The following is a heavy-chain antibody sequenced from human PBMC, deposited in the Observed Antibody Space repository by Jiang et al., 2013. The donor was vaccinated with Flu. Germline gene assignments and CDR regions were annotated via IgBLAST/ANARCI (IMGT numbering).Heavy chain of an antibody. CDR3: ASRDFDGMDA. J-gene: IGHJ6*02. CDR1: GGNFSDYA. D-gene: IGHD3-3*01. V-gene: IGHV1-69*06. Sequence: VQLLESGAEVKKPGSSVKVSCKTSGGNFSDYAISWVRQAPGQGLEWMGGIIPIFVTPNYARKFQGRIVINADKSTTTAYMELSSLRSEDTAVYYCASRDFDGMDAWGQGTTVIVSS. CDR2: IIPIFVTP.